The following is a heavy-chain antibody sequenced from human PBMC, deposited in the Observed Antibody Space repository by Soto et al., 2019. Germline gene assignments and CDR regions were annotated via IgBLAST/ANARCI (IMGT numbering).Heavy chain of an antibody. V-gene: IGHV1-69*13. CDR2: IIPIFGTA. CDR1: GGTFSSYA. CDR3: ARYYYDSSGYSQKTRHWYFDL. D-gene: IGHD3-22*01. J-gene: IGHJ2*01. Sequence: SVKVSCKASGGTFSSYAISWVRQAPGQGXEWMGGIIPIFGTANYAQKFQGRVTITADESTSTAYMELSSLRSEDTAVYYCARYYYDSSGYSQKTRHWYFDLWGRGTLVTVSS.